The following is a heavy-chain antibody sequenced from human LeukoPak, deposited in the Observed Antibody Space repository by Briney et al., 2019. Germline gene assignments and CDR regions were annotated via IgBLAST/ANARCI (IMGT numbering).Heavy chain of an antibody. D-gene: IGHD4-17*01. J-gene: IGHJ6*02. Sequence: SETLSLTCAVYGGSFSGYYWSWIRQPPGKGLEWIGEINHSGSTNYNPSLKSRVTISVDTSKNQFSLKLSSVTAADTAVYYCARATAVTTYYYYGMDVWGQGTTVTVSS. CDR2: INHSGST. CDR3: ARATAVTTYYYYGMDV. V-gene: IGHV4-34*01. CDR1: GGSFSGYY.